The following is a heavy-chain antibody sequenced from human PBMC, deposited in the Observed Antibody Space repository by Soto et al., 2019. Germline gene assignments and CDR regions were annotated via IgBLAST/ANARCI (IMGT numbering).Heavy chain of an antibody. CDR1: GGSISSYY. D-gene: IGHD2-2*01. CDR3: ARNIPGAPAVYPYGMDV. V-gene: IGHV4-59*01. J-gene: IGHJ6*02. CDR2: VYYSGST. Sequence: QVPLQESGPGLVKPSETLSLTCTVSGGSISSYYWSWIRQPPGKGLEWIGYVYYSGSTKYNPSLKSRVTIAEDRSKNRFSLKLNSVTAADTAVYYCARNIPGAPAVYPYGMDVWGQGTTVTASS.